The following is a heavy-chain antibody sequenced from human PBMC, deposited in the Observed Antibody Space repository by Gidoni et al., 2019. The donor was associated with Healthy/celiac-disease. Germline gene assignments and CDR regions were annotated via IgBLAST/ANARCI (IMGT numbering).Heavy chain of an antibody. CDR3: SRTLKYYFDY. V-gene: IGHV4-31*03. CDR1: GGSISSCGYY. CDR2: IYYSGST. D-gene: IGHD2-2*01. J-gene: IGHJ4*02. Sequence: QVQLQESGPGLVKPSQTLSLTCTVSGGSISSCGYYWRWIRQHPGKGLEWIGYIYYSGSTYYNPSLKSRVTISVDTSKNQFSLKLSSVTAADTAVYYCSRTLKYYFDYWGQGTLVTVSS.